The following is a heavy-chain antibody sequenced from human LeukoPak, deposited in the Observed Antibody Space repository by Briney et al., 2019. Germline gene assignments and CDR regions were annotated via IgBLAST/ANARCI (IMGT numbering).Heavy chain of an antibody. Sequence: ASVKASCKASGGTFSSYAISWVRQAPGQGLEWMGGIIPIFGTANYAQKFQGRVTITADESTRTAYMELSSLRSEDTAVYYCARDKGIVVVPAATPPGRYYYMDVWGKGTTVTASS. CDR3: ARDKGIVVVPAATPPGRYYYMDV. CDR2: IIPIFGTA. J-gene: IGHJ6*03. D-gene: IGHD2-2*01. V-gene: IGHV1-69*13. CDR1: GGTFSSYA.